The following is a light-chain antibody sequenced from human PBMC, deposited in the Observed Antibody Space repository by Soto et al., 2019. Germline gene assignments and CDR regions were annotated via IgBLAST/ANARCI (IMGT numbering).Light chain of an antibody. J-gene: IGKJ5*01. CDR3: QQYNIWRSIS. CDR1: QSVSNK. CDR2: DTS. V-gene: IGKV3-15*01. Sequence: EIVMTQSPATLSVSPGERATLSCRASQSVSNKLAWYQHKPGQAPRLLIYDTSTRVAGIPARFTGSGSGTDFTLTISSLQSEDFAVYYCQQYNIWRSISFGQGTRWRL.